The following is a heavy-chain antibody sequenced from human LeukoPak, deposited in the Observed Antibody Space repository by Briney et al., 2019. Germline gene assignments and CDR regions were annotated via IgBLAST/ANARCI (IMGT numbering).Heavy chain of an antibody. CDR2: ISAYNGNT. CDR3: ARVPGRNFNWFDP. D-gene: IGHD1-7*01. J-gene: IGHJ5*02. V-gene: IGHV1-18*04. CDR1: GYTFTSYY. Sequence: ASVKVSCKASGYTFTSYYMHWVRQAPGQGLEWMGWISAYNGNTNYAQKLQGRVTMTTDTSTSTAYMELRSLRSDDTAVYYCARVPGRNFNWFDPWGQGTLVTVSS.